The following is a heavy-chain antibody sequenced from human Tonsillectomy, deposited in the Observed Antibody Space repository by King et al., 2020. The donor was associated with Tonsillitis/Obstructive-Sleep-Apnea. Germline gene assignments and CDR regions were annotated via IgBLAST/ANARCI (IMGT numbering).Heavy chain of an antibody. Sequence: QLQESGPGLVKPSETLSLTCTVSGGSISSSRYYWGWIRQPPGKGLEWIGSIYYSGRTYYNPSLKSRVTMSVDTSKDQLSLKLSSVTAADTAVYYCARPGIAVTGTWAFDIWGQGTMVTVSS. CDR3: ARPGIAVTGTWAFDI. CDR2: IYYSGRT. J-gene: IGHJ3*02. CDR1: GGSISSSRYY. V-gene: IGHV4-39*01. D-gene: IGHD6-19*01.